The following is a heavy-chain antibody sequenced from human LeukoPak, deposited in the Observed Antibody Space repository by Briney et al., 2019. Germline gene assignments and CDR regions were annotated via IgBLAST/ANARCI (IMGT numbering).Heavy chain of an antibody. J-gene: IGHJ4*02. CDR2: IKSKTVGGTT. CDR1: GFTFSNAW. Sequence: PGGSLRLSCAASGFTFSNAWMSWVRQAPGKGLEWVGRIKSKTVGGTTDYAAPVKGRFTISRDDSKNTLYLQMNSLKTEDTAVYYCTVVVVPAAMSAQDDHWGQGTLVTVSS. V-gene: IGHV3-15*01. CDR3: TVVVVPAAMSAQDDH. D-gene: IGHD2-2*01.